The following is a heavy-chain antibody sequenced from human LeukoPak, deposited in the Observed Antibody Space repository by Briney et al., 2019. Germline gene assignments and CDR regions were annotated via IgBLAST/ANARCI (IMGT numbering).Heavy chain of an antibody. V-gene: IGHV3-21*01. D-gene: IGHD4-17*01. Sequence: GGSLRLSCAASGFTFSNYSMAWVRQAPGKGLEWVSFISSSSSYIYYADSVKGRFTISRDNAKNSLYLQMNSLRTEDTALYYCAHTVTXRYFQXWGQGTLVTVSS. CDR2: ISSSSSYI. J-gene: IGHJ1*01. CDR3: AHTVTXRYFQX. CDR1: GFTFSNYS.